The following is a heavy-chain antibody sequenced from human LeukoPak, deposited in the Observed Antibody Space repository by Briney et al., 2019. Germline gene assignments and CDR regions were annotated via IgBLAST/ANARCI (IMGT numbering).Heavy chain of an antibody. CDR2: ISDSGDST. CDR3: AKDAARHSSGCLQY. CDR1: GFTFSSFA. J-gene: IGHJ4*02. V-gene: IGHV3-23*01. D-gene: IGHD6-19*01. Sequence: GGSLRLSCAASGFTFSSFAMTWVRQAPGKGLEWVSSISDSGDSTYYADYVKGRSTISRDNSKNMLYLEMNSLRGEDTAIYYCAKDAARHSSGCLQYWGQGTLVTVSS.